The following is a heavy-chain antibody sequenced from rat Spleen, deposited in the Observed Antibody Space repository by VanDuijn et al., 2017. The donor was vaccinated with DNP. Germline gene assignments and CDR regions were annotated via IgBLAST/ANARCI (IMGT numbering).Heavy chain of an antibody. J-gene: IGHJ4*01. CDR2: INSAGTT. CDR3: ARWPGYNPPYAMDA. Sequence: EVQLQESGPGLVKPSQSLSLTCSVTGYSITSSYRWSWIRKFPGNKLEWMGSINSAGTTKYNPSLKSRISITRDTSKNQLFLQVNSVNTEDTATYYCARWPGYNPPYAMDAWGQGTSVTVSS. V-gene: IGHV3-3*01. D-gene: IGHD1-4*01. CDR1: GYSITSSYR.